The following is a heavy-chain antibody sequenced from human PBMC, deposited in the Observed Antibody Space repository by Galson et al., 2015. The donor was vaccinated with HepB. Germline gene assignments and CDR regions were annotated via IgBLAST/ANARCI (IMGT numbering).Heavy chain of an antibody. J-gene: IGHJ3*02. CDR2: IIPSFGIA. Sequence: SVKVSCKASGGTFSSYAMTWVRQAPGHGLEWMGGIIPSFGIANYAQKFQGRVTISADVSRSTAYMELSSLRSEDTAVYYCARGLVPPIVNAFDIWGPGTMVIVSS. V-gene: IGHV1-69*13. CDR3: ARGLVPPIVNAFDI. D-gene: IGHD2-2*01. CDR1: GGTFSSYA.